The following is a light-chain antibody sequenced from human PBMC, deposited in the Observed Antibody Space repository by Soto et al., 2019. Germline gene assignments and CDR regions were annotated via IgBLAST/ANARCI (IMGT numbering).Light chain of an antibody. J-gene: IGLJ3*02. Sequence: QSALTQPASVSGWPGQSITIYCTGTSSDVGGSIYVSWYQLSPGKAPKLLIYDVDRPSGVSNRFSGSKSGNTASLTISGLQAEDEADYYCNSYIGSGTVVFGGGTKLTVL. V-gene: IGLV2-14*01. CDR2: DV. CDR1: SSDVGGSIY. CDR3: NSYIGSGTVV.